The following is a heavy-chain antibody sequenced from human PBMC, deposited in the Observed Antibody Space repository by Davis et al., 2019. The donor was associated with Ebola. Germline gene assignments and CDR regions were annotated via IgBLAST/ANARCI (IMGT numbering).Heavy chain of an antibody. Sequence: MPSETLSLTCTVSGGSITSHYWSWIRPPPGKGLEWIGYIYYSGRTNYNPSLKSRVTMSVDTSKNHSSLKLSSVTDADTAVYYCARHREWGLFDYWGQGTLVTVSS. CDR1: GGSITSHY. D-gene: IGHD1-26*01. V-gene: IGHV4-59*08. CDR2: IYYSGRT. CDR3: ARHREWGLFDY. J-gene: IGHJ4*02.